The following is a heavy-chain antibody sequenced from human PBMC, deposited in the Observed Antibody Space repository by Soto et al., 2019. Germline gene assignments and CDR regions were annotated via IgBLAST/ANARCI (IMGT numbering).Heavy chain of an antibody. V-gene: IGHV1-69*13. J-gene: IGHJ6*02. D-gene: IGHD3-10*01. CDR3: ARRSTMVRGSIGGLGNYYYYGMDV. CDR2: IIPIFGTA. Sequence: SVKVSCKASGGTFSSYAISWVRQAPGQGLEWMGGIIPIFGTANYAQKFQGRVTITADESTSTAYMELSSLRSEDTAVYYCARRSTMVRGSIGGLGNYYYYGMDVWGQGTTVTVSS. CDR1: GGTFSSYA.